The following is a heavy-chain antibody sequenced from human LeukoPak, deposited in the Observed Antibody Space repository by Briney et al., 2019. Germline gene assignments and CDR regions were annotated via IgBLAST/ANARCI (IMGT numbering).Heavy chain of an antibody. J-gene: IGHJ6*04. D-gene: IGHD3-10*01. CDR2: ISAYNGNT. V-gene: IGHV1-18*01. CDR3: ARVWPPRGSEELFLDV. CDR1: GYTFTSYG. Sequence: ASVKVSCKASGYTFTSYGISWVRQAPGQGLEWMGWISAYNGNTNYAQKLQGRVTMTTDTSTSTAYMELRSLRSDDTAVYYCARVWPPRGSEELFLDVWGKATTVNVVS.